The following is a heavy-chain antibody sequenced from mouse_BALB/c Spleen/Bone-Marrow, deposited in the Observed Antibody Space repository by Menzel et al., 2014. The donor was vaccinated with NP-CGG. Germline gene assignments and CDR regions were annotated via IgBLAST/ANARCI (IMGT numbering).Heavy chain of an antibody. D-gene: IGHD2-4*01. CDR2: IDTSDSYT. J-gene: IGHJ4*01. CDR1: GYAFTDRW. V-gene: IGHV1-69*01. Sequence: QVQLQQSGTELVMPGASVKMSCKASGYAFTDRWIHWVKQRPGQGLEWIGAIDTSDSYTNYSQKFKGKATLTVDESSSTAYIHLSSLTSEDSAVYYCARGGDDFSLDYWGQRTSVTVSS. CDR3: ARGGDDFSLDY.